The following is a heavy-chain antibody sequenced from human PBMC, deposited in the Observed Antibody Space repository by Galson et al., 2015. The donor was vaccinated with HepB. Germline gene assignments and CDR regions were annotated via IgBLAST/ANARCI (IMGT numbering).Heavy chain of an antibody. CDR3: ARGPYCSGGSCYSRNDYYYYYMDV. CDR2: ISAYNGNT. J-gene: IGHJ6*03. CDR1: GYTFTSYG. V-gene: IGHV1-18*01. D-gene: IGHD2-15*01. Sequence: SVKVSCKASGYTFTSYGISWVRQAPGQGLEWMGWISAYNGNTNYAQKLQGRVTMTTDTSTSTAYMELRSLRSDDTAVYYCARGPYCSGGSCYSRNDYYYYYMDVWGKGTTVTVSS.